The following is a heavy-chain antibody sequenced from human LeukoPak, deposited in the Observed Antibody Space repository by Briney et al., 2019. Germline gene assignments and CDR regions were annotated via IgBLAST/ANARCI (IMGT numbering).Heavy chain of an antibody. D-gene: IGHD2-2*01. CDR2: IYPGDSDT. J-gene: IGHJ3*02. CDR1: GYSFTSYW. Sequence: HGESLKISCKGSGYSFTSYWIGWVRQMPGKGLEWMGIIYPGDSDTRYSPSFQGQVTISADKSISTAYLQWSSLKASDTAMYYCASSGPAAISAFDIWGQGTMVTVSS. V-gene: IGHV5-51*01. CDR3: ASSGPAAISAFDI.